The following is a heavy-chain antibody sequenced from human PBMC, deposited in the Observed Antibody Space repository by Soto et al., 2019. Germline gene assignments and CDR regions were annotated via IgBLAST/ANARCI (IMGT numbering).Heavy chain of an antibody. Sequence: GGSLRLSCAASGFTFSSYAMSWVRQAPGKGLEWVSAISGSGGSTYYADSVKGRFTISRDNSKNTLYLQMNSLRAEDTAVYYCAKKIRYSGYDYGRGGSWMDYWGQGTLVTVSS. CDR2: ISGSGGST. V-gene: IGHV3-23*01. D-gene: IGHD5-12*01. CDR3: AKKIRYSGYDYGRGGSWMDY. J-gene: IGHJ4*02. CDR1: GFTFSSYA.